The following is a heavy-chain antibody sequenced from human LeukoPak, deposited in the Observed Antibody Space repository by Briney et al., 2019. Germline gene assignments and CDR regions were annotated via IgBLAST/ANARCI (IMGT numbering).Heavy chain of an antibody. CDR3: ARTHSSGYYSG. D-gene: IGHD3-22*01. J-gene: IGHJ4*02. CDR2: IIPIFGTA. CDR1: GGTLSSYA. V-gene: IGHV1-69*13. Sequence: ASVKVSCKASGGTLSSYAISWVRQAPGQGLEWMGGIIPIFGTANYAQKFQGRVTITADESTSTAYMELSSLRSDDTAVYYCARTHSSGYYSGWGQGTLVTVSS.